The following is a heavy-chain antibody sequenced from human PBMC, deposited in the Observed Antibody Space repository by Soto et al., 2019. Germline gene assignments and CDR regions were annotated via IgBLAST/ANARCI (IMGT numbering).Heavy chain of an antibody. V-gene: IGHV3-30*18. CDR2: ISYDGSNT. J-gene: IGHJ6*02. D-gene: IGHD6-19*01. CDR3: AKCLEWLVWSPYYYGMDV. Sequence: PGGSLRLSCAASGFTFSSYGMHWVRQAPGKGLEWVAVISYDGSNTYYADSVKGRFTISRDNSKNTLYLQMNSLRAEDTAVYYCAKCLEWLVWSPYYYGMDVWGQGTTVTVSS. CDR1: GFTFSSYG.